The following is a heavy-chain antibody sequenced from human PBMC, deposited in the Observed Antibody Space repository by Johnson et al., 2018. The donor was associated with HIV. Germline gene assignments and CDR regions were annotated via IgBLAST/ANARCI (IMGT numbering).Heavy chain of an antibody. Sequence: QVLLVESGGGVVQPGRSLRLSCAASGFTFSSYDMHWVRQAPGKGLEWVAVISYDGSKTYFGDSVKGRFTSSRDNSKNTVYLQMNSLRVEDTAMYYCAKDRDYYGSGLIWGQGTMVTVSS. J-gene: IGHJ3*02. D-gene: IGHD3-10*01. CDR3: AKDRDYYGSGLI. CDR2: ISYDGSKT. CDR1: GFTFSSYD. V-gene: IGHV3-30*18.